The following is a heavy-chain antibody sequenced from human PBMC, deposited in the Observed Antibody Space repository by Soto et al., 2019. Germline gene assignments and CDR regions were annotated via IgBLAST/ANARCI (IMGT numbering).Heavy chain of an antibody. CDR1: GFTFSDYY. V-gene: IGHV3-11*01. Sequence: QVQLVESGGGLVKPGGSLRLSCAASGFTFSDYYMSWIRQAPGKGLEWVSYISSSGSTIYYADSVKGRFTISRDNAXNXXYLQMNSLRAEDTAVYYCARSEHTAMVRGEDYFDYWGQGTLVTVSS. D-gene: IGHD5-18*01. CDR2: ISSSGSTI. J-gene: IGHJ4*02. CDR3: ARSEHTAMVRGEDYFDY.